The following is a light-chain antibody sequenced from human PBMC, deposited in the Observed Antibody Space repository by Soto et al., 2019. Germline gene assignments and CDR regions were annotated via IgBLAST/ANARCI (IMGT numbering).Light chain of an antibody. CDR1: QSISSW. CDR3: QHYHSYPWT. J-gene: IGKJ1*01. V-gene: IGKV1-5*03. CDR2: KAS. Sequence: DIQLTQSPVSLSASVGERVTITCRASQSISSWLAWYQQKSGKAPNLLIYKASNLQTGVPSRFSGSGSGTEFTLTISGLQTEDFATYYCQHYHSYPWTCGQGTKVEI.